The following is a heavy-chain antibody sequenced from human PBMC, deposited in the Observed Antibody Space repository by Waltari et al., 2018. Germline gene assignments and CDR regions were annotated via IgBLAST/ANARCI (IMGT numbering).Heavy chain of an antibody. V-gene: IGHV3-23*01. CDR2: ISGSGGST. CDR1: GFPFSSYA. J-gene: IGHJ4*02. Sequence: EVQLLESGGGLVQPGGSLRLSCAASGFPFSSYAMSWVRQAPGKGLEWVSAISGSGGSTYYADSVKGRFTISRDNSKNTLYLQMNSLRAEDTAVYYCAKDIFFSSSWDYWGQGTLVTVSS. CDR3: AKDIFFSSSWDY. D-gene: IGHD6-13*01.